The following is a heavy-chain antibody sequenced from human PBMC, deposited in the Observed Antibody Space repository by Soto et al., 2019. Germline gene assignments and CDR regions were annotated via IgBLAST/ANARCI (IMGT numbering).Heavy chain of an antibody. V-gene: IGHV5-51*01. D-gene: IGHD2-2*01. CDR1: GYIFTNYW. J-gene: IGHJ5*02. CDR3: VRRFCSGTSCRFNWFDP. Sequence: GESLKISCEGSGYIFTNYWIGWVRQMPGKGLEWMGIVNPDDSTTTYSQSFQGQVIISADKSARSAYLQWSSLKDSDTATYYCVRRFCSGTSCRFNWFDPWGQGTLVTVSS. CDR2: VNPDDSTT.